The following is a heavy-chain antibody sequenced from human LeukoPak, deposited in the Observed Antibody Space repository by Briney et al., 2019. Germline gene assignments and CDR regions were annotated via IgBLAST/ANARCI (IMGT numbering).Heavy chain of an antibody. J-gene: IGHJ3*02. CDR1: GFSLSTRGVG. D-gene: IGHD1-1*01. CDR3: AHRHWNDPSDAFDT. V-gene: IGHV2-5*01. CDR2: IYWNDDK. Sequence: SGPTLVNPTQTLTLTCTFSGFSLSTRGVGVGWIRQPPGKALEWLSLIYWNDDKRYSPSLKSRLTITKDTSKNQVVLTMTNMDPVDTATYYCAHRHWNDPSDAFDTWGQGTMVTVSS.